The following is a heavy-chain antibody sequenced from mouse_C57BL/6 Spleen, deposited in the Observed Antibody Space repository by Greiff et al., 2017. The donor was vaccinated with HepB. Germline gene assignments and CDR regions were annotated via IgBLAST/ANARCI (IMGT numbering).Heavy chain of an antibody. CDR2: ISSGGDYI. Sequence: DVHLVESGEGLVKPGGSLKLSCAASGFTFSSYAMSWVRQTPEKRLEWVAYISSGGDYIYYADTVKGRFTISRDNARNTLYLQMSSLKSEDTAMYYCTRAPLYYGSSFWYFDVWGTGTTVTVSS. V-gene: IGHV5-9-1*02. CDR1: GFTFSSYA. D-gene: IGHD1-1*01. CDR3: TRAPLYYGSSFWYFDV. J-gene: IGHJ1*03.